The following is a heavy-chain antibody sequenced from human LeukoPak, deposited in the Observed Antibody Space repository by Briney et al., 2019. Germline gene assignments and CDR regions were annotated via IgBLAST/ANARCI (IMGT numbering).Heavy chain of an antibody. CDR1: GFTFSSYT. Sequence: GGSLRLSCSASGFTFSSYTMNWVRQAPGKGLEWVSSIDPSSTYIYYADSVKGRFTISRDNAQNSLYLQVNSLRAEDTAVYYCTRGSYGDYEYWGQGTLVTVSS. J-gene: IGHJ4*02. V-gene: IGHV3-21*01. CDR3: TRGSYGDYEY. CDR2: IDPSSTYI. D-gene: IGHD4-17*01.